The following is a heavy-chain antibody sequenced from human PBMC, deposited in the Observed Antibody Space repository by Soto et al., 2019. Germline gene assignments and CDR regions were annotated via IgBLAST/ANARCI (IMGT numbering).Heavy chain of an antibody. CDR2: ISGSGNYT. CDR3: AKRMGGTTMATGGMDV. CDR1: GFTFRNYV. V-gene: IGHV3-23*01. J-gene: IGHJ6*02. D-gene: IGHD5-12*01. Sequence: GESLKISCAASGFTFRNYVMSWVRQAPGKGLAWVSGISGSGNYTYYADSVKGRFTISRDNSKNTLFLQMNSLRAEDTAVYYCAKRMGGTTMATGGMDVWGQGTTVTVSS.